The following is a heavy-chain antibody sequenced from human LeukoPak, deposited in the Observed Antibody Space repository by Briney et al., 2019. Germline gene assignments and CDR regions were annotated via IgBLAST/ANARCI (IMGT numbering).Heavy chain of an antibody. Sequence: PGGSLRLSCAASGFTFSSYWMNWVRQAPGKGLEWVANIKQDGSEKYYVDSVKGRFTISRDNAKNSLYLQMNSLRAEDTAVYYCERVPPRGSGSYSFPRTAEYFQHWGQGTLVTVSS. CDR2: IKQDGSEK. CDR1: GFTFSSYW. J-gene: IGHJ1*01. CDR3: ERVPPRGSGSYSFPRTAEYFQH. D-gene: IGHD3-10*01. V-gene: IGHV3-7*03.